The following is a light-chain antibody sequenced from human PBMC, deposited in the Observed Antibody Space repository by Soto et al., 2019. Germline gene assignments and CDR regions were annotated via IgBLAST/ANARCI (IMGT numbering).Light chain of an antibody. J-gene: IGKJ5*01. CDR1: QSLLYNNTYDY. Sequence: EIVMTQSPLTLPVTPGEPASISCMSRQSLLYNNTYDYLDWYVQXPGQSPXLLIYFGSNRAPGVPDRFSGSGSGTDFTLKINRVEAEDVGTYYCMQALQSLTFGQGTRLEIK. V-gene: IGKV2-28*01. CDR3: MQALQSLT. CDR2: FGS.